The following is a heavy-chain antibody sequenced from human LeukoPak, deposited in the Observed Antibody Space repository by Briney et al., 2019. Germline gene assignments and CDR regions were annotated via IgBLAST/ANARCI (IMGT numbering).Heavy chain of an antibody. CDR2: ISAYNGNT. D-gene: IGHD3-3*01. Sequence: GASVKVSCKASGYTFTSYGISWVRQAPGQGLEWMGWISAYNGNTNYAQKLQGRVTMTTDTSTSTAYMELRSLRSDDTAVYYCARSRLTIFGVVNIPYYYYYMDVWGKGTTVTVSS. J-gene: IGHJ6*03. V-gene: IGHV1-18*01. CDR1: GYTFTSYG. CDR3: ARSRLTIFGVVNIPYYYYYMDV.